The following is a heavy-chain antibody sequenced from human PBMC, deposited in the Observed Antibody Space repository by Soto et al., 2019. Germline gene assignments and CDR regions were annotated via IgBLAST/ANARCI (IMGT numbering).Heavy chain of an antibody. Sequence: SETLSLTCTVSGGSISSYYWSWIRQPPGKGLEWIGYIYYSGSTNYNPSLKSRVTISVDTSKNQFSLKPSSVTAADTAVYYCAGLGYCSSTSCYDGGDAFDIWGQGTMVTVSS. D-gene: IGHD2-2*01. CDR2: IYYSGST. V-gene: IGHV4-59*01. CDR3: AGLGYCSSTSCYDGGDAFDI. CDR1: GGSISSYY. J-gene: IGHJ3*02.